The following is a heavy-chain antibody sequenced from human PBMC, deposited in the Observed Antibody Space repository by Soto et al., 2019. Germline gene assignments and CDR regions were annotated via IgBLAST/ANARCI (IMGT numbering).Heavy chain of an antibody. D-gene: IGHD4-17*01. V-gene: IGHV3-23*01. CDR3: AKDAPPPITIDLYDYGDYEENWYFDY. CDR1: GFTFSSYA. CDR2: ISGSGGST. Sequence: GGSLRLSCAASGFTFSSYAMSWVRQAPGKGLEWVSAISGSGGSTYYTDSVKGRFTISRDNSKNTLYLQMNSLRAEDTAVYYCAKDAPPPITIDLYDYGDYEENWYFDYWGQGTLVTVSS. J-gene: IGHJ4*02.